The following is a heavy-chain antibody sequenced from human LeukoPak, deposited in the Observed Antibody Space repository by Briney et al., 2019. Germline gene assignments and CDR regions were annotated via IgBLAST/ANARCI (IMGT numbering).Heavy chain of an antibody. CDR1: GFTFSDHY. Sequence: PGGSLRLSCAASGFTFSDHYMDWVRQAPGKGLEWVARTRDKAKSFTTQYAASVKGRFTISRDDSKNSLYLQMNSLKTDDTAVHFCARGGSGPLNYQYAMDVWGQGTTVAVSS. V-gene: IGHV3-72*01. CDR2: TRDKAKSFTT. J-gene: IGHJ6*02. D-gene: IGHD6-19*01. CDR3: ARGGSGPLNYQYAMDV.